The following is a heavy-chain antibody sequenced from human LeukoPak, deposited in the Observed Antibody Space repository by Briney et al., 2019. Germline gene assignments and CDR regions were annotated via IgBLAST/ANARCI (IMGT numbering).Heavy chain of an antibody. J-gene: IGHJ4*02. CDR1: GYTFTGYH. CDR2: INPNSGGT. Sequence: ASVKVSCKASGYTFTGYHIHWVRQAPGQGLEWMGWINPNSGGTNYAQKFQGRVTMTRDTSISTAYMELSRLTSDDTAVYYCARATGGYYDYFDYWGQGTLATVSS. V-gene: IGHV1-2*02. CDR3: ARATGGYYDYFDY. D-gene: IGHD3-22*01.